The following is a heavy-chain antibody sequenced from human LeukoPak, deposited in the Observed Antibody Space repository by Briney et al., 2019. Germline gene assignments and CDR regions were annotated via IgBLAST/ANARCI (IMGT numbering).Heavy chain of an antibody. CDR2: INPCGGST. V-gene: IGHV1-46*01. Sequence: ASVKVSCKASGYTFTSYYMHWVRQAPGQGLEWMGIINPCGGSTSYAQKFQGRVTMTRDTSTSTVYMELSSLRSEDTAVYYCARATKIVGATDGYFDYWGQGTLVTVSS. D-gene: IGHD1-26*01. CDR3: ARATKIVGATDGYFDY. J-gene: IGHJ4*02. CDR1: GYTFTSYY.